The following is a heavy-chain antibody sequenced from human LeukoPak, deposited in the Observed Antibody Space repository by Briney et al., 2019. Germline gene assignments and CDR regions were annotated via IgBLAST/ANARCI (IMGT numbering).Heavy chain of an antibody. V-gene: IGHV1-69*05. Sequence: SVKVSCKASGGTFSSYAISWVRQAPGQGLEWMGRIIPIFGTANYAQKFQGRVTITTDESTSTAYMELSSLRSEDTAVYYCARDPHPSYGQYLVGYWGQGTLVTVSS. CDR1: GGTFSSYA. D-gene: IGHD5-18*01. CDR3: ARDPHPSYGQYLVGY. CDR2: IIPIFGTA. J-gene: IGHJ4*02.